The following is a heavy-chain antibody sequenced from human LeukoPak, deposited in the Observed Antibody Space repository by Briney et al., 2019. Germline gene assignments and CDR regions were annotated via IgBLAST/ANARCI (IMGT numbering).Heavy chain of an antibody. CDR2: IIPIFGTA. D-gene: IGHD6-6*01. CDR1: GGTFSSYA. Sequence: ASVKVSCKASGGTFSSYAISWVRQAPGQGLEWMGGIIPIFGTASYAQKFQGRVTITTDESTSTAYMELSSLRSEDTAVYYCARSGYSSSSGLASYRRSQYYFDYWGQGTLVTVSS. J-gene: IGHJ4*02. V-gene: IGHV1-69*05. CDR3: ARSGYSSSSGLASYRRSQYYFDY.